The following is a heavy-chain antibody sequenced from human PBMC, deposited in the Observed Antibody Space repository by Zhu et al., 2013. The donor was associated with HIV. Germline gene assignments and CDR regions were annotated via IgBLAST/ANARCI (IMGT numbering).Heavy chain of an antibody. J-gene: IGHJ5*02. D-gene: IGHD2-15*01. CDR3: ARERIGCSGSNCYFDA. Sequence: QVQLVQSGAEVKKPGASVKLSCKASGYTFTTNYVHWVRQAPGQGPEWMGEINANTGATMYAPKFQGRVAMTRDTSSTTSYMDLNRLISDDTAVYSCARERIGCSGSNCYFDAWGQGSLVTVSS. CDR1: GYTFTTNY. V-gene: IGHV1-2*02. CDR2: INANTGAT.